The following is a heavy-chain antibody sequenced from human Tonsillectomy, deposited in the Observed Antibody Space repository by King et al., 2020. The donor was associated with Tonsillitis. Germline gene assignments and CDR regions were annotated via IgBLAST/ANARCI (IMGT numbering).Heavy chain of an antibody. D-gene: IGHD2-15*01. J-gene: IGHJ4*02. V-gene: IGHV3-30*02. CDR3: VKDRGVVACIHYFDF. CDR1: GFTFSTYG. CDR2: IRHDGNNK. Sequence: VQLVESGGGVVQPGGSLRLSCAASGFTFSTYGMHWVRQAPGKGLEWVAFIRHDGNNKYYADSLKGRFTISRDNSKNTLYLQMNSLRVEDTAVYYCVKDRGVVACIHYFDFWGQGTLVTVSS.